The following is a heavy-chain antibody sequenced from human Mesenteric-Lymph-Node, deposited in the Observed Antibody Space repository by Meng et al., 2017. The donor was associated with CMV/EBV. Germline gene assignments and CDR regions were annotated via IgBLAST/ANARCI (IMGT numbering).Heavy chain of an antibody. D-gene: IGHD2-2*02. CDR1: GGSFSGYY. Sequence: SQTLSLTCAVYGGSFSGYYWSWIRQPPGKGLEWIGEIYHSGSTNYNPSLKSRVTISVDTSKNQFSLKLSSVTAADTAVYYCASRAARGYCSSTSCYRGAWFDPWGQGTLVTVSS. CDR2: IYHSGST. V-gene: IGHV4-34*01. CDR3: ASRAARGYCSSTSCYRGAWFDP. J-gene: IGHJ5*02.